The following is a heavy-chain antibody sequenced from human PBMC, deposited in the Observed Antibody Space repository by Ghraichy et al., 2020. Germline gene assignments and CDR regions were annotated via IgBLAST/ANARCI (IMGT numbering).Heavy chain of an antibody. CDR3: ATRIHDSGVACPTHHNYVFDV. CDR2: FDPEHNQI. D-gene: IGHD3-16*01. Sequence: ASLKVSCKVTGFVLSDLSMHWVRQAPGKGLEWMGGFDPEHNQIIYAQEFQGRVTLTEDSSAGTAYMDLSRLRSEDTAVYFFATRIHDSGVACPTHHNYVFDVLCQETAVIVAS. CDR1: GFVLSDLS. V-gene: IGHV1-24*01. J-gene: IGHJ6*02.